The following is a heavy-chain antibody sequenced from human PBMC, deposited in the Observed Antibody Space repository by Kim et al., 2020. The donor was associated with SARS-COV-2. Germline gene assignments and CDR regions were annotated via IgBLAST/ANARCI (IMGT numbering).Heavy chain of an antibody. Sequence: DSVKGRFTTSRDNAKNSLYLQMNSLRDEDTAVYYCARDQGDYVWGSYLTSWGQGTLVTVSS. V-gene: IGHV3-48*02. J-gene: IGHJ5*02. CDR3: ARDQGDYVWGSYLTS. D-gene: IGHD3-16*02.